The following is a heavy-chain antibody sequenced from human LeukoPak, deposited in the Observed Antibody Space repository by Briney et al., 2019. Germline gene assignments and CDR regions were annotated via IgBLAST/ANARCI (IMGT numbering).Heavy chain of an antibody. J-gene: IGHJ4*02. Sequence: SETLSLTCTVSGGSISSGDYYWSWIRQPPGRGLEWIGYIYYSGSTYYNPSLKSRVTISVDKTKNQFSLKLSSVTAADKAVYYCARDGYYDSSDNYWGQGTLVTVSS. V-gene: IGHV4-30-4*08. CDR3: ARDGYYDSSDNY. CDR1: GGSISSGDYY. CDR2: IYYSGST. D-gene: IGHD3-22*01.